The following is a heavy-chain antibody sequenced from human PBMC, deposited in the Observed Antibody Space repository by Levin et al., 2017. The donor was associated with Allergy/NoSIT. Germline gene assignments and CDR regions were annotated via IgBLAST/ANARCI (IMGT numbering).Heavy chain of an antibody. D-gene: IGHD3-9*01. J-gene: IGHJ2*01. CDR1: GGSFSGYY. V-gene: IGHV4-34*01. Sequence: SSETLSLTCAVYGGSFSGYYWSWIRQPPGKGLEWIGEINHSGSTNYNPSLKSRVTISVDTSKNQFSLKLSSVTAADTAVYYCASSDILTGYYPPPDWYFDLWGRGTPVTVSS. CDR2: INHSGST. CDR3: ASSDILTGYYPPPDWYFDL.